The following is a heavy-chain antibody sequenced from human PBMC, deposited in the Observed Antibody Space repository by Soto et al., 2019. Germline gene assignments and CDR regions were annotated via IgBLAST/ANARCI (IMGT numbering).Heavy chain of an antibody. Sequence: PGESLKISWKGSGYSFTSYWIGWVRQMPGKGPELMGIIYPGDSDTRYSPSFQGQGTISADKSISTAYLQWSSLKASDTAMYYCARHMVSGRTYYSGMDXWGQGTTVTVS. D-gene: IGHD3-3*01. V-gene: IGHV5-51*01. CDR1: GYSFTSYW. CDR2: IYPGDSDT. CDR3: ARHMVSGRTYYSGMDX. J-gene: IGHJ6*02.